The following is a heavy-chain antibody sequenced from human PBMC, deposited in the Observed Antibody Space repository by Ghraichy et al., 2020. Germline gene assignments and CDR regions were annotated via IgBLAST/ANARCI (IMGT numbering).Heavy chain of an antibody. CDR3: ARDQRPSTSYYYYYGMDV. CDR1: GGSISSSNW. Sequence: TLSLTCAVSGGSISSSNWWSWVRQPPGKGLEWIGEIYHSGSTNYNPSLKSRVTISVDKSKNQFSLKLSSVTAADTAVYYCARDQRPSTSYYYYYGMDVWGQGTTVTVSS. V-gene: IGHV4-4*02. D-gene: IGHD5/OR15-5a*01. J-gene: IGHJ6*02. CDR2: IYHSGST.